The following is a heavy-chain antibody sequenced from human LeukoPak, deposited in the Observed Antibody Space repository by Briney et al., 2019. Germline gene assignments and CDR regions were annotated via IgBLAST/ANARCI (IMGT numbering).Heavy chain of an antibody. CDR1: GYSISSGYY. V-gene: IGHV4-38-2*02. CDR2: IYHSGST. CDR3: ARAYGDYRYYYYYMDV. D-gene: IGHD4-17*01. Sequence: SETLSLTCTVSGYSISSGYYWGWIRQPPGKGLEWIGSIYHSGSTYYNPSLKSRVTISVDTSKNQFSLKLSSVTAADTAVYYCARAYGDYRYYYYYMDVWGKGTTVTVSS. J-gene: IGHJ6*03.